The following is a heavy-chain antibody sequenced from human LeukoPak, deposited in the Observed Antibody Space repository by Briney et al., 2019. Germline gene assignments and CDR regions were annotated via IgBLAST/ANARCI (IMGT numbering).Heavy chain of an antibody. D-gene: IGHD3-10*01. CDR2: ISSSGSTI. CDR3: ARSTWFGELWYFDY. V-gene: IGHV3-48*04. J-gene: IGHJ4*02. Sequence: GGSLRLSCAASGFTFSNYGMSWVRQAPGKGLEWVSYISSSGSTIYYADSVKGRFTISRDNAKNSLYLQMNSLRAEDTAVYYCARSTWFGELWYFDYWGQGTLVTVSS. CDR1: GFTFSNYG.